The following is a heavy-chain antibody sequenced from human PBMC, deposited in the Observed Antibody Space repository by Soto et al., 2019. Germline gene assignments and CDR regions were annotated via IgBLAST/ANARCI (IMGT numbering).Heavy chain of an antibody. CDR3: ARQNGDFWSGSHNWFDP. V-gene: IGHV4-39*01. CDR2: IYYSGST. Sequence: PSETLSLTCTVSGGSIISSSYYWGLIRQPPGKGLEWIGSIYYSGSTYYNPSLKSRVTISVDTSKNQFSLKLSSVTAADTAVYYCARQNGDFWSGSHNWFDPWGQGTLVTVSS. J-gene: IGHJ5*02. CDR1: GGSIISSSYY. D-gene: IGHD3-3*01.